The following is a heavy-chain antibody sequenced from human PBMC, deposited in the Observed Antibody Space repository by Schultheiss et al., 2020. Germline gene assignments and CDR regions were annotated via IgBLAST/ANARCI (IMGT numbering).Heavy chain of an antibody. Sequence: SETLSLTCAVSGGSISSSNWWSWVRQPPGKGLEWIGEIYHSGSTNYNPSLKSRVTISVDKSENQFSLKLSLVTAADTAVYYCARFRIGAAAAHYGMDVWGQGTTVTVSS. J-gene: IGHJ6*02. CDR3: ARFRIGAAAAHYGMDV. CDR2: IYHSGST. V-gene: IGHV4-4*02. CDR1: GGSISSSNW. D-gene: IGHD6-13*01.